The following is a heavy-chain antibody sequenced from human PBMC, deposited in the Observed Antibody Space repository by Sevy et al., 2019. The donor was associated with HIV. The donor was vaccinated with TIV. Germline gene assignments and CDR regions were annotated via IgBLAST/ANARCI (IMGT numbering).Heavy chain of an antibody. CDR3: ARLSAGQWLAVYYFDS. CDR2: ISSSGST. D-gene: IGHD6-19*01. V-gene: IGHV4-39*01. J-gene: IGHJ4*02. Sequence: SETLSLTCSVSGDSITRSAYYWAWIRQPPGKGLEWIGSISSSGSTYHNASLKGRLTMAVDTSKSQFSLTLESVTAADTAVYYCARLSAGQWLAVYYFDSWGQGTLVTVSS. CDR1: GDSITRSAYY.